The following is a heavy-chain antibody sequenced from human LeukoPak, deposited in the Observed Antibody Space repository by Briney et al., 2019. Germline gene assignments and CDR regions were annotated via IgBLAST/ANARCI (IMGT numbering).Heavy chain of an antibody. Sequence: GGSLRLSCAASGFTFSSYAMSWVRQAPGKGLEWVLAISGSGGSTYYADSVKGRFTISRDNSKNTLYLQMNSLRAEDTAVYYCAKGQLVRGEFDYWGQGTLVTVSS. CDR1: GFTFSSYA. D-gene: IGHD6-6*01. J-gene: IGHJ4*02. CDR2: ISGSGGST. CDR3: AKGQLVRGEFDY. V-gene: IGHV3-23*01.